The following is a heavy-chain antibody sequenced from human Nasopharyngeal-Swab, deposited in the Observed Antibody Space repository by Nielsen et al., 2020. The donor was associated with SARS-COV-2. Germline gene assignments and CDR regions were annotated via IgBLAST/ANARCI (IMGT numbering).Heavy chain of an antibody. J-gene: IGHJ4*02. D-gene: IGHD2-15*01. V-gene: IGHV3-30*04. CDR3: ARDRVGWSIDY. CDR1: GFTFSSYA. Sequence: GGSLRLSCAASGFTFSSYAMHWVRQAPGKGLEGVAVISYDGSNKYYADSVKGRFTISRDNSKNTLYLQMNSLRAEDTAVYYCARDRVGWSIDYWGQGTLVTVSS. CDR2: ISYDGSNK.